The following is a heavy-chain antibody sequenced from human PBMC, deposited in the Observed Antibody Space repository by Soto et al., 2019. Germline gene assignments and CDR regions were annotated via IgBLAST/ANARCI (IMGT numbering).Heavy chain of an antibody. J-gene: IGHJ4*02. V-gene: IGHV1-3*01. CDR3: ASDPISTTVTTIDY. D-gene: IGHD4-17*01. CDR2: INAGNGNT. Sequence: QVQLVQSGAEVKKPGASVKVSCKASGYTFTSYAMHWVRQAPGQRLEWMGWINAGNGNTKYSQKFQGRVTITRDTSASTAYMERSSLRSEDTAVYYCASDPISTTVTTIDYWGQGTLVTVSS. CDR1: GYTFTSYA.